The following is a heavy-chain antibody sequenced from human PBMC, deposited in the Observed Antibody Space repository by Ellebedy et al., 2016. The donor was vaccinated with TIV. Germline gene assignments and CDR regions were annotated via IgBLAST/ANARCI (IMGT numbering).Heavy chain of an antibody. V-gene: IGHV4-34*01. CDR2: INHSGST. D-gene: IGHD3-10*01. CDR1: GFSLNVNY. J-gene: IGHJ6*02. Sequence: MPGGSLRLSCAASGFSLNVNYMSWIRQPPGKWLEWIGEINHSGSTNYNPSLKSRVIISVDTSKNQFSLKLSSVTAADTAVYYCARLLITMVYGMDVWGQGTTVTVSS. CDR3: ARLLITMVYGMDV.